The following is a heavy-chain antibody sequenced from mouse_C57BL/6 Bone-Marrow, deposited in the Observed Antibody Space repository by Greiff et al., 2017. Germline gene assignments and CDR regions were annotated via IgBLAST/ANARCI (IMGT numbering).Heavy chain of an antibody. D-gene: IGHD1-1*01. V-gene: IGHV5-9*01. J-gene: IGHJ1*03. Sequence: EVMLVESGGGLVKPGGSLKLSCAASGFTFSSYTMSWVRQTPEKRLEWVATIRGGGGNTYYPDSVKGRFTISRDNAKNTLYLQMSSLRSEDTALYYCARHLVITTVVAHWYFDVWGTGTTVTVSS. CDR1: GFTFSSYT. CDR3: ARHLVITTVVAHWYFDV. CDR2: IRGGGGNT.